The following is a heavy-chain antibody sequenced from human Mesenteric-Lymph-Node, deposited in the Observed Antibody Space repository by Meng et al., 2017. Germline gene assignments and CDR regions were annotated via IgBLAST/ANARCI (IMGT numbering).Heavy chain of an antibody. V-gene: IGHV3-13*01. D-gene: IGHD3-9*01. Sequence: EVQLVESGGGLVQLGGCLSLSCAAFGFTFRNYDMHWVRQATGEGLEWVAAIGTVGDTYYPGSVKGRFTISRDDAKNSLYLQMNSLRAGDTGVYYCVREALGVDWQPLDHWGQGTLVTVSS. CDR2: IGTVGDT. J-gene: IGHJ4*02. CDR1: GFTFRNYD. CDR3: VREALGVDWQPLDH.